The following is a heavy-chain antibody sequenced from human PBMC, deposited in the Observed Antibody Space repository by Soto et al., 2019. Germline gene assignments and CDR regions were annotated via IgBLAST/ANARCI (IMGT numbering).Heavy chain of an antibody. CDR2: TYFSGSA. Sequence: SETLSLTCTVSWDSSSSSINYYWGWIRQPPRKELEWIGSTYFSGSAYSSPSVKSRVNISVXTSKKQFSLTLSSVTAAATAVYYCATFKMYCSGCYSEPYHFDYGGQGTLVTVSS. CDR3: ATFKMYCSGCYSEPYHFDY. V-gene: IGHV4-39*01. D-gene: IGHD3-10*01. J-gene: IGHJ4*02. CDR1: WDSSSSSINYY.